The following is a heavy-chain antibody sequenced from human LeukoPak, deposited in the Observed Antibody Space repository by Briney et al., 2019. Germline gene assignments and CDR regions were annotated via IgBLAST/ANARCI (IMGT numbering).Heavy chain of an antibody. CDR1: GYTFTSYY. CDR2: INPSGGST. Sequence: GASVKVSCKASGYTFTSYYMHWVRQAPGQGLEWMGIINPSGGSTSYAQKFQGRVTMTRDTSTSTVYMELSSLRSEDTAVCYCARDRRRNYYDSSGYDYWGQGTLVSVSS. V-gene: IGHV1-46*01. CDR3: ARDRRRNYYDSSGYDY. D-gene: IGHD3-22*01. J-gene: IGHJ4*02.